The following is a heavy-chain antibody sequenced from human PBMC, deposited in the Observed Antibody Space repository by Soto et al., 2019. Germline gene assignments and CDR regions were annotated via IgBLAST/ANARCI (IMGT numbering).Heavy chain of an antibody. Sequence: ASVKVSCKASGYTFTSYGISWVRQATGQGLEWMGWISAYNGNTNYAQKLQGRVTMTTDTSTSTAYMELRSLRSDDTAVYYCARGSDYYDSSGFDYWGQGTLVTVSS. J-gene: IGHJ4*02. D-gene: IGHD3-22*01. CDR3: ARGSDYYDSSGFDY. CDR1: GYTFTSYG. CDR2: ISAYNGNT. V-gene: IGHV1-18*01.